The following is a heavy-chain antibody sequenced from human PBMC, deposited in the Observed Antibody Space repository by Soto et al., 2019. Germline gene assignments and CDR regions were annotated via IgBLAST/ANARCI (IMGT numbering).Heavy chain of an antibody. J-gene: IGHJ5*02. Sequence: QVQLQESGPGLVKASETLSLTCTVSGTSMSGHFWSWMRQPPGKGLEWIGYGSYSGSTLYNPSLKNRFTISLDTSKNHFSLRLNSVSSADTAVYYCARGVYLSLVRTGWFDPWGQGTLVTVSS. D-gene: IGHD3-10*01. CDR1: GTSMSGHF. CDR2: GSYSGST. V-gene: IGHV4-59*11. CDR3: ARGVYLSLVRTGWFDP.